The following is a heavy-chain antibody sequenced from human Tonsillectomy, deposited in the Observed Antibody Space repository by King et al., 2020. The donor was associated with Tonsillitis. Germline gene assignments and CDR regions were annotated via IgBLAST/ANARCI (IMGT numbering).Heavy chain of an antibody. Sequence: QLQESGPGLVKPSETLSLTCTVSGGSINIKSHNWGWIRQPPGKGLEWIASIYYTGSTYYKSSLKSRVTMSMDTSKNQFSLKLSAVTAADTAVYYCARHAGAGWYDGWGQGTLVTVSS. CDR1: GGSINIKSHN. CDR3: ARHAGAGWYDG. J-gene: IGHJ4*02. V-gene: IGHV4-39*01. CDR2: IYYTGST. D-gene: IGHD6-19*01.